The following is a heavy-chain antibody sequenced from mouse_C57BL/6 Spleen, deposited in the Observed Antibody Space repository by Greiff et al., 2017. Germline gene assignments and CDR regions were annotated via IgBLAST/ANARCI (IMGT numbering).Heavy chain of an antibody. CDR3: ARYGDGYYPRAMDY. CDR1: GFTFTDYY. J-gene: IGHJ4*01. V-gene: IGHV7-3*01. Sequence: EVKLMESGGGLVQPGGSLSLSCAASGFTFTDYYMSWVRQPPGKALEWLGFIRNKANGYTTEYSASVKGRFTISRDNSQSILYLQMNALRAEDSATYYCARYGDGYYPRAMDYWGQGTSVTVSS. CDR2: IRNKANGYTT. D-gene: IGHD2-3*01.